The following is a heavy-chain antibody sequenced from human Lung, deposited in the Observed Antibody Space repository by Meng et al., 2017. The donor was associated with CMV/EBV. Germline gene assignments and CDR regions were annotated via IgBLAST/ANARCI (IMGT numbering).Heavy chain of an antibody. Sequence: GSXRLSXAASGFTVSDNYMSWVRQAPGKGLEWVSVIYSGGSTYYADSVKGRFTISRDNSKNTLYLQMNSLRAEDTAVYYCARDLEWFGSGGYFGMDVWGQGTXVTVSS. J-gene: IGHJ6*01. D-gene: IGHD3-10*01. CDR1: GFTVSDNY. V-gene: IGHV3-66*02. CDR3: ARDLEWFGSGGYFGMDV. CDR2: IYSGGST.